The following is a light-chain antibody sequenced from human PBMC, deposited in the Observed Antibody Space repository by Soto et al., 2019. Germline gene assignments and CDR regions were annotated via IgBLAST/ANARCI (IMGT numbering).Light chain of an antibody. Sequence: QSVLTQPASVSGSPGQSITISCTGTSSDVGGYDYVSWYQLHPGKAPKLMVFEVSNRPSGVSYRFSGSKSGNTASLTISGLQAEDEADYFCSSYSISTAYLLGTGDQGHRP. V-gene: IGLV2-14*01. J-gene: IGLJ1*01. CDR2: EVS. CDR3: SSYSISTAYL. CDR1: SSDVGGYDY.